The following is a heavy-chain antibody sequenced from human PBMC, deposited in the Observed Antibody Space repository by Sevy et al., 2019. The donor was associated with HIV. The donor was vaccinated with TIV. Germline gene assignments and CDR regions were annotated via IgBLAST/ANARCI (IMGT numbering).Heavy chain of an antibody. CDR1: GGSISTHY. D-gene: IGHD3-10*01. CDR2: IQYSGST. J-gene: IGHJ3*02. CDR3: ARVGAWYYGSTGNAFDI. V-gene: IGHV4-59*11. Sequence: SETLSLTCTVSGGSISTHYWSWIRQPPGKGLEWIGYIQYSGSTNKNPSLKSRVTISIDTSRNQFSLKLSSVTAADTAVYYCARVGAWYYGSTGNAFDIWGQGTMVTVSS.